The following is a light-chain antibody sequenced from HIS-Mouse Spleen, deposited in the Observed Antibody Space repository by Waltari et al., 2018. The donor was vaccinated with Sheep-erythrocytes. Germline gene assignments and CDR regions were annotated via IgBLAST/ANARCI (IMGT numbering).Light chain of an antibody. CDR2: DAS. V-gene: IGKV3-11*01. Sequence: EIVLTPSPATLSLSPWERATLSCRASQSVSSYLAWYQQKPGQAPRLLIDDASNRATGIPARFSGSASGTDFTLTHSSLEPEDFAVYYCQQRSNWYTFGQGTKLAIK. CDR3: QQRSNWYT. CDR1: QSVSSY. J-gene: IGKJ2*01.